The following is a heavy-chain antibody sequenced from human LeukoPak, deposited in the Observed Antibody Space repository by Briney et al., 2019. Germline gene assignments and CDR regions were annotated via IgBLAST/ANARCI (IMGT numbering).Heavy chain of an antibody. Sequence: GGSLRLFCAASGLTVSSNCMSWVRQAPGKGLEWVSFIYSGGNTYYADSVKGRFTISRDNSKNTVYLQMNNMRVDDTAVCYCARVAGWHWFDPWGQGTLVTVSS. V-gene: IGHV3-53*01. D-gene: IGHD6-19*01. J-gene: IGHJ5*02. CDR1: GLTVSSNC. CDR2: IYSGGNT. CDR3: ARVAGWHWFDP.